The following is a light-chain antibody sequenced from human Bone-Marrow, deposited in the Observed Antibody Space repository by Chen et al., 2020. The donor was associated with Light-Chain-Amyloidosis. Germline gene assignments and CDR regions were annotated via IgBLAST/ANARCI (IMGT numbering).Light chain of an antibody. CDR1: DLPTKY. V-gene: IGLV3-25*03. CDR2: RDT. CDR3: QAADSSGTYEVI. J-gene: IGLJ2*01. Sequence: SYELPQPPSVSVSPGQTARHTCSGDDLPTKYAYWYQQKPGQAPVLVIHRDTERPSGISERFSGSSSGTTATLTISGVQAEDEADYHCQAADSSGTYEVIFGGGTKLTVL.